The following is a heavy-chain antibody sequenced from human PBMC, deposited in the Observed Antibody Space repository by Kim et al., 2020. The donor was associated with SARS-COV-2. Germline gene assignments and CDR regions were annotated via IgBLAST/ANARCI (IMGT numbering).Heavy chain of an antibody. V-gene: IGHV3-21*01. CDR2: ISSSSSYI. Sequence: GGSLRLSCAASGFTFSSYSMNWVRQAPGKGLEWVSSISSSSSYIYYADSVKGRFTISRDNAKNSLYLQMNSLRAEDTAVYYCARTLLQDIVGTNAFDIWGQGTMVTVSS. D-gene: IGHD2-21*01. CDR3: ARTLLQDIVGTNAFDI. J-gene: IGHJ3*02. CDR1: GFTFSSYS.